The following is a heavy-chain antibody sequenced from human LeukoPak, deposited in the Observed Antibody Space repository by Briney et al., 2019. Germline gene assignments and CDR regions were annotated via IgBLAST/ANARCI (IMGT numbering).Heavy chain of an antibody. D-gene: IGHD1-1*01. CDR1: GFTLSSYA. CDR3: AKYAYNWNAPDGFDM. CDR2: ISYVGSRK. V-gene: IGHV3-30*18. J-gene: IGHJ3*02. Sequence: GRSMRLASAAYGFTLSSYAMHCVRQPPGKGLEWVAVISYVGSRKHYADSVRGRFSLARDNTESTLSLQMNSLTTDATSVYFCAKYAYNWNAPDGFDMWGQGTMVIVSS.